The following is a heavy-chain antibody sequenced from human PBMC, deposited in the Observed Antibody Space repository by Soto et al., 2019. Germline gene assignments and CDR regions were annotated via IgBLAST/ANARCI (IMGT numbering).Heavy chain of an antibody. CDR2: MKPNSGNT. J-gene: IGHJ6*02. V-gene: IGHV1-8*01. CDR3: ARRGLSSSSTFRYRYYGMDV. Sequence: QVQLVQSGAEVKKPGASVKVSCKASGYTFTSYDINWVRQATGQGPEWMGWMKPNSGNTGYAQKFQGRVTMTGNTSISNAYMELSSLRSEDTAVYYCARRGLSSSSTFRYRYYGMDVWGQGTTVTVSS. CDR1: GYTFTSYD. D-gene: IGHD6-6*01.